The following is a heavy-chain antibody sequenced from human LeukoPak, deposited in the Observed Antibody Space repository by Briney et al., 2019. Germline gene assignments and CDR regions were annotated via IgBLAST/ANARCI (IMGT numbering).Heavy chain of an antibody. CDR3: ARDLSGVTGYTYGRGIDY. J-gene: IGHJ4*02. V-gene: IGHV3-23*01. Sequence: PGGSLRLSGVASGFTFSSYAMSWVRQAPGKGLEWVSAISGSGGSTYYADSVKGRFTISRDNAKNSLYLQMNSLRAEDTAVYYCARDLSGVTGYTYGRGIDYWGQGTLVTVSS. CDR2: ISGSGGST. CDR1: GFTFSSYA. D-gene: IGHD5-18*01.